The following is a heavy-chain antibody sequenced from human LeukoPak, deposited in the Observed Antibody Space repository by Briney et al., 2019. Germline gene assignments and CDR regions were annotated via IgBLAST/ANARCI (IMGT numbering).Heavy chain of an antibody. CDR2: INPHSGGT. V-gene: IGHV1-2*02. J-gene: IGHJ4*02. CDR3: ARIYYFDTSGYGAYFDS. Sequence: ASVKVSCKASGFTFTEYYIHWVRQAPGQGLEWMGWINPHSGGTNSAEKVQDRFTMTRDTSVSTVYMELGRLRHDETAIYYCARIYYFDTSGYGAYFDSWGQGTLLTVSS. D-gene: IGHD3-22*01. CDR1: GFTFTEYY.